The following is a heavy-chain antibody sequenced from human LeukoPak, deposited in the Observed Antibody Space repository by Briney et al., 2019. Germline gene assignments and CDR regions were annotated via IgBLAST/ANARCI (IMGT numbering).Heavy chain of an antibody. Sequence: GGSLRLSCAASGFTFSSYAMSWVRQAPGKGLEWVSEISGSGSSTYYADSVKGRFTISRDNSKNTLYLQMNSLRAEDTAVYYCAKDRSGSTAEYFQDWGQGTLVTVSS. V-gene: IGHV3-23*01. D-gene: IGHD3-10*01. CDR1: GFTFSSYA. CDR2: ISGSGSST. CDR3: AKDRSGSTAEYFQD. J-gene: IGHJ1*01.